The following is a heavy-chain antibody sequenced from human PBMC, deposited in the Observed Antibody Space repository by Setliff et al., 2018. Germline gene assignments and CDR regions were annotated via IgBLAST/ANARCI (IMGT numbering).Heavy chain of an antibody. Sequence: PSETLSLTCTVSGGSISSGGYYWSWIRQHPGKGLEWIGYIYYSGSTYYNPSLKSRVTISVDTSKNQFSLKLSSVTAADTAVYYCARSVVVIAYDVFDIWGQGTMVTVSS. CDR2: IYYSGST. J-gene: IGHJ3*02. CDR1: GGSISSGGYY. CDR3: ARSVVVIAYDVFDI. D-gene: IGHD2-21*01. V-gene: IGHV4-31*03.